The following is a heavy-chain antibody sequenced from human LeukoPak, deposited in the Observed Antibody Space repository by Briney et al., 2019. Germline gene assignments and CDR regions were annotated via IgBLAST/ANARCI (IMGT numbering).Heavy chain of an antibody. J-gene: IGHJ4*02. D-gene: IGHD6-19*01. Sequence: SETLSLTCTVSGGSISSSSYYWGWIRQPPGKGLEWIGSIYCSGSTYYNPSLKSRVTISVDTSKNQFSLKLSSVTAADTAVYYCARLQYSSGLYWGQGTLVTVSS. CDR3: ARLQYSSGLY. V-gene: IGHV4-39*07. CDR2: IYCSGST. CDR1: GGSISSSSYY.